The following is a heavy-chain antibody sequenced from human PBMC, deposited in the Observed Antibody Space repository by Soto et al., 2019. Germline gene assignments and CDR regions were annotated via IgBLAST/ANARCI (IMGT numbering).Heavy chain of an antibody. CDR3: ARDLALAGNY. J-gene: IGHJ4*02. V-gene: IGHV3-21*01. Sequence: GGSLRLSCAASGFTFSGYAMNWVRQTQEKGLERVSSISSTSSYTHYSDSVKGRFTISRDNANNSLFLQMNSLRAEDTATYYCARDLALAGNYWGQGVLVTVSS. CDR1: GFTFSGYA. D-gene: IGHD6-19*01. CDR2: ISSTSSYT.